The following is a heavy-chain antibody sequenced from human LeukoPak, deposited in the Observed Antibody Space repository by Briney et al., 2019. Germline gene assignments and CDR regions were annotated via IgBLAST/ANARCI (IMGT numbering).Heavy chain of an antibody. CDR3: ARVLSCGGDCYSFDQ. CDR2: IYYSGST. CDR1: WGSISNYY. D-gene: IGHD2-21*02. Sequence: PSENPSPPLTVSWGSISNYYLGWVRASPREGLGWGWNIYYSGSTNYKPSLKSRVTISVDTSQNQFFLKLSSVTAADTAMYYCARVLSCGGDCYSFDQWGQGTLVTVSS. J-gene: IGHJ4*02. V-gene: IGHV4-59*01.